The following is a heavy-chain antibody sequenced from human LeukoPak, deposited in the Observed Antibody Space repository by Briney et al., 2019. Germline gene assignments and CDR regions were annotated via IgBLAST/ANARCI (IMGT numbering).Heavy chain of an antibody. V-gene: IGHV1-69*13. CDR1: GGTFSSYA. Sequence: ASVKVSCKTSGGTFSSYAISWVRQAPGQGLEWMGGIIPMFGAANYAQKFQGRVTITADQSTSTTYMELSNLKSKDTAVYYCARDGCPSTSCPRGAFDSWGQGTLVTVST. D-gene: IGHD2-2*01. CDR3: ARDGCPSTSCPRGAFDS. J-gene: IGHJ4*02. CDR2: IIPMFGAA.